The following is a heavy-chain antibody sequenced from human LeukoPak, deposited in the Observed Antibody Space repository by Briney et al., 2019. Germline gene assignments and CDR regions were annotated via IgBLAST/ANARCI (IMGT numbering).Heavy chain of an antibody. J-gene: IGHJ4*02. Sequence: ASVKVSCKASGYAFTSYGISWVRQAPGQGLEWMGWISACNGNTNYAQKPQGRVTMTTDTSTSTAYMELRSLRSDDTAVYYCASAFGYYGSGSYGSDYWGQGTLVTVSS. CDR2: ISACNGNT. CDR3: ASAFGYYGSGSYGSDY. D-gene: IGHD3-10*01. CDR1: GYAFTSYG. V-gene: IGHV1-18*01.